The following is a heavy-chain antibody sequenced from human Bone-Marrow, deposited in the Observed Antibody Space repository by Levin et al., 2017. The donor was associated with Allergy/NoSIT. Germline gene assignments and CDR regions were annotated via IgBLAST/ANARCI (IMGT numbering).Heavy chain of an antibody. D-gene: IGHD4/OR15-4a*01. J-gene: IGHJ4*02. CDR2: INQDGTIT. CDR3: ARDTDDFGPVFDY. Sequence: PGGSLRLSCVASGSGFSRYWMSWVRQAPGKGLEWVANINQDGTITYHMDSVKGRFTISRDNVKTSLYLQMNSLRAEDTATYYCARDTDDFGPVFDYWGQGAPVTVAS. V-gene: IGHV3-7*01. CDR1: GSGFSRYW.